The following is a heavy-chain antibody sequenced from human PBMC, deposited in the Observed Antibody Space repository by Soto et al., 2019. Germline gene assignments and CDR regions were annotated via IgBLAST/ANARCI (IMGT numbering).Heavy chain of an antibody. CDR3: ARGPTVTTTDWLDP. J-gene: IGHJ5*02. CDR2: IIPILGIA. V-gene: IGHV1-69*02. Sequence: SGNVSCKVSGRNFTISTITWVPQAPGQGLEWMGRIIPILGIANYAQKFQGRVTITADKSTSTAYMELSSLRSEDTAVSYCARGPTVTTTDWLDPWGEGTLVTVSS. D-gene: IGHD4-17*01. CDR1: GRNFTIST.